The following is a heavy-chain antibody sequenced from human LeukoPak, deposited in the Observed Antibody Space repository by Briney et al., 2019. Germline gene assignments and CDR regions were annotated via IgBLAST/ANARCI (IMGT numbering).Heavy chain of an antibody. CDR3: ARGNYYYSRGYYFDS. D-gene: IGHD3-22*01. Sequence: TSSETLSLTCTVSGGSISTSNYYWGWIRQPPGKGLEWIGNIFYSGSTYYSPSLRSRVTISLDTSKNQFALKLSSVTAADTAAYYCARGNYYYSRGYYFDSWGQGTLVTVSS. J-gene: IGHJ5*01. CDR2: IFYSGST. V-gene: IGHV4-39*06. CDR1: GGSISTSNYY.